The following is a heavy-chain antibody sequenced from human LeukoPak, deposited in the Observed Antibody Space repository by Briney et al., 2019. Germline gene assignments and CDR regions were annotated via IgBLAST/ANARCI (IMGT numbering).Heavy chain of an antibody. J-gene: IGHJ3*02. CDR3: ANIKTTVGDAFDI. Sequence: GGSLRLSCAASGFTFSSYGMHWVRQAPGKGLEWVAVISYDGSNKYYADSVKGRFTISRDNSKNTLYLQMNSLRAEDTAVYYCANIKTTVGDAFDIWGQGTMVTVSS. CDR1: GFTFSSYG. D-gene: IGHD4-17*01. V-gene: IGHV3-30*18. CDR2: ISYDGSNK.